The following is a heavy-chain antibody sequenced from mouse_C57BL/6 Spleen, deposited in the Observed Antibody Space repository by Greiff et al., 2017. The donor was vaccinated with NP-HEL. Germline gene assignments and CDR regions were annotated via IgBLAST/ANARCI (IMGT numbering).Heavy chain of an antibody. CDR1: GFNIKDYY. J-gene: IGHJ1*03. CDR2: IDPEDGET. V-gene: IGHV14-2*01. CDR3: ATLHYYGSSYVRYFDV. D-gene: IGHD1-1*01. Sequence: EVQVVESGAELVKPGASVKLSCTASGFNIKDYYMHWVKQRTEQGLEWIGRIDPEDGETKYAPKFQGKATITADTSSNTAYLQLSSLTSEDTAVYYCATLHYYGSSYVRYFDVWGTGTTVTVSS.